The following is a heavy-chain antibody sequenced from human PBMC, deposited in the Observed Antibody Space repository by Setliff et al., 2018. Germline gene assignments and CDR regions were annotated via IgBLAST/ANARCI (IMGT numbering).Heavy chain of an antibody. V-gene: IGHV4-39*01. Sequence: SETLSLTCTVSGGSISSSNWWNWVRQPPGKGLEWIGSIYYSGSTYYNPSLKSRVTISVDTSKNQFSLKLSSVTAADTAVYYCASWGTVTLFDYWGQGTLVTVSS. CDR1: GGSISSSNW. J-gene: IGHJ4*02. CDR3: ASWGTVTLFDY. D-gene: IGHD4-4*01. CDR2: IYYSGST.